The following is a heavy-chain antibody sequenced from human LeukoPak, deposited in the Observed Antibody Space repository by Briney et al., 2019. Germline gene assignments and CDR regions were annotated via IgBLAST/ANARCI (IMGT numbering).Heavy chain of an antibody. Sequence: GGSLRLSCAASGFTVSSNYMSWVRQAPGKGLEWVSVIYSGGSTYYADSVKGRFTISRDNSKNTLYLQMNSLRAEDTVVYYCASYYGDWFGGFDYWGQGTLVTVSS. V-gene: IGHV3-66*01. J-gene: IGHJ4*02. CDR2: IYSGGST. CDR3: ASYYGDWFGGFDY. CDR1: GFTVSSNY. D-gene: IGHD4-17*01.